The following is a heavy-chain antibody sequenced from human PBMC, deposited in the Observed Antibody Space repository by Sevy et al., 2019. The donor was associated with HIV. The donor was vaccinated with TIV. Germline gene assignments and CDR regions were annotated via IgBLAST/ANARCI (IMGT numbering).Heavy chain of an antibody. J-gene: IGHJ4*02. Sequence: ASVKVSCKASGYTFTSQYMHWVRQAPGQGLEWMGIINPSGGSTSYAQKFQGRVTMARDTSTSTVYMELSSLGSEDTAVYYCARDSDNYDILTGYYPFDYWGQGTLVTVSS. V-gene: IGHV1-46*01. D-gene: IGHD3-9*01. CDR2: INPSGGST. CDR3: ARDSDNYDILTGYYPFDY. CDR1: GYTFTSQY.